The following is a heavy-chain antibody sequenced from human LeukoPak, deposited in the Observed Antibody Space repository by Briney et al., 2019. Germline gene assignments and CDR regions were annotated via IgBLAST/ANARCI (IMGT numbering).Heavy chain of an antibody. CDR2: IYHSGST. J-gene: IGHJ4*02. CDR1: GGSISSGGYY. D-gene: IGHD3-16*01. V-gene: IGHV4-30-2*01. CDR3: ARVGVHMRGYFDY. Sequence: PSQTLSLTCTVSGGSISSGGYYWSWIRQPPGKGLEWIGYIYHSGSTYYNPSLKSRVTISVDRSKNQFSLKLSSVTAADTAVYYCARVGVHMRGYFDYWGQGTLVTVSS.